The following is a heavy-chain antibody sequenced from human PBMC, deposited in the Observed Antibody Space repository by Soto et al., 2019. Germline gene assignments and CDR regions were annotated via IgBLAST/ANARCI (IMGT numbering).Heavy chain of an antibody. CDR1: GYTFTGYY. CDR2: INPNSGGT. Sequence: ASVKVSCKASGYTFTGYYMHWVRQAPGQGLEWMGWINPNSGGTNYAQKFQGRVTMTRDTSISTAYMELSRLRSDDTAVYYCARDYDSSGYYPTNSNWFDPWGQGTLVTVSS. V-gene: IGHV1-2*02. CDR3: ARDYDSSGYYPTNSNWFDP. J-gene: IGHJ5*02. D-gene: IGHD3-22*01.